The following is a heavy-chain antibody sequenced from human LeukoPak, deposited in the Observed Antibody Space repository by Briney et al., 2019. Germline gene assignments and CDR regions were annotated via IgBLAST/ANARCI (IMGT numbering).Heavy chain of an antibody. CDR1: GLTFSSYA. Sequence: GGSLRLSCAASGLTFSSYAMHWVRQAPGKGLEWVAVISYDGRNKYYADSVKGRFTISRDNSKNTLYLQMNSLRVEDTAVYYCARELERLFDHWGQGALVTVSS. J-gene: IGHJ4*02. V-gene: IGHV3-30*04. CDR2: ISYDGRNK. D-gene: IGHD1-1*01. CDR3: ARELERLFDH.